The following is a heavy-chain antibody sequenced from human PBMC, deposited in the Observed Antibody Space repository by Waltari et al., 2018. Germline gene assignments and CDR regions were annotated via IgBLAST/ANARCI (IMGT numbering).Heavy chain of an antibody. CDR2: ISSNGDNT. CDR1: GFTFTSFH. CDR3: AREKDPNRGYCFDR. V-gene: IGHV3-23*01. D-gene: IGHD7-27*01. Sequence: EVLLLESGGGLVQPGGSLRLSCTASGFTFTSFHMSWVRQAPGKGLECGSCISSNGDNTYYAESVRGRFTISRDNSRNTLYLQLNSLRDDDTAIYYCAREKDPNRGYCFDRWGRGSLVTVSS. J-gene: IGHJ4*02.